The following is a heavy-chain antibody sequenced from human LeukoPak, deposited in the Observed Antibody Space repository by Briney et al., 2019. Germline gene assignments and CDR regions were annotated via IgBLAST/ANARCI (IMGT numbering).Heavy chain of an antibody. Sequence: PGGSLRLSCAASGFTFSSYEMNWVRQAPGKGLEWVAVISYDGSNKYYADSVKGRFTISRDNSKNTLYLQMNSLRAEDTAVYYCARAIKAVAGTFHRDYYFDYWGQGTLVTVSS. V-gene: IGHV3-30*04. CDR1: GFTFSSYE. J-gene: IGHJ4*02. D-gene: IGHD6-19*01. CDR3: ARAIKAVAGTFHRDYYFDY. CDR2: ISYDGSNK.